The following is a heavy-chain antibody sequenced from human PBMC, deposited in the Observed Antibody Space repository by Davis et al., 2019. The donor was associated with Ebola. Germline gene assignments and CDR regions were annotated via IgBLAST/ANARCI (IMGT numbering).Heavy chain of an antibody. CDR2: IIPLFGTT. V-gene: IGHV1-69*13. D-gene: IGHD6-25*01. J-gene: IGHJ4*02. Sequence: SVKVSCKTSGGIFNNYVISWVRQAPGQGLEWMGGIIPLFGTTNYAQVFQGRVTITANASSTTVYMDLSSLTSDDTAIYYCARGGIMLAANSFFNSWGQGTLVTVSS. CDR1: GGIFNNYV. CDR3: ARGGIMLAANSFFNS.